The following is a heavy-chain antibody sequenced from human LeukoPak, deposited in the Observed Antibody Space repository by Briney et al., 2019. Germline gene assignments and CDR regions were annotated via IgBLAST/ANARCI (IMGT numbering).Heavy chain of an antibody. CDR2: INPSGGST. V-gene: IGHV1-46*01. Sequence: ASVKVSCKASGYTFTSYYMHWVRQAPGQGLEWMGIINPSGGSTSYAQKFQGRVTMTRDMSTSTVYMELSSLRSDDTAVYYCARAGVLLWFGESGGDYWGQGTLVTVSS. CDR1: GYTFTSYY. D-gene: IGHD3-10*01. J-gene: IGHJ4*02. CDR3: ARAGVLLWFGESGGDY.